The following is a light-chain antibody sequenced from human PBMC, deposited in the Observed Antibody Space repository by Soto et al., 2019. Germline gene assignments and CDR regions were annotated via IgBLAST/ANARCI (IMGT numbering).Light chain of an antibody. J-gene: IGLJ2*01. CDR2: LNNDGSH. Sequence: QLVLTQSPSASASLGASVKLTCTLSRGHSSYAIAWHQKQPGKGPRYLMDLNNDGSHSKGDGIPDRFSGSSSGAERYLIISSLQSEDEADYYCQTWGTGFQVFGGGTKVTVL. CDR1: RGHSSYA. V-gene: IGLV4-69*01. CDR3: QTWGTGFQV.